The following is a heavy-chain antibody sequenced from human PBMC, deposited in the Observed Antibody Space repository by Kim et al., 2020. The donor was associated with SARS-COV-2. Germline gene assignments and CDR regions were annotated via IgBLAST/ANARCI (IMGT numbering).Heavy chain of an antibody. CDR3: ARDTKLELPLRSLERDTQTVRYYYYGMDV. CDR1: GGSISSYY. Sequence: SETLSLTCTVSGGSISSYYWSWIRQPPGKGLEWIGYIYYSGSTNYNPSLKSRVTISVDTSKNQFSLKLSSVTAADTAVYYCARDTKLELPLRSLERDTQTVRYYYYGMDVWGPGTTVTVSS. D-gene: IGHD1-7*01. J-gene: IGHJ6*02. V-gene: IGHV4-59*13. CDR2: IYYSGST.